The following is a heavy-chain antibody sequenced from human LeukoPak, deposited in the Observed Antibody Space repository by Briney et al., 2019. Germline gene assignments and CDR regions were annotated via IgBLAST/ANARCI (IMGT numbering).Heavy chain of an antibody. CDR3: ARGFDSKSTYFDY. V-gene: IGHV4-59*01. CDR2: ISYSGST. Sequence: PSETLSLTCTVSGGSISSYYWNWIRQPPGKGLEWIGYISYSGSTNYNPSLKSRVTLSLDTSKNQFSLNLRSVTAADTAVYYCARGFDSKSTYFDYWGQGILVTVSS. CDR1: GGSISSYY. J-gene: IGHJ4*02. D-gene: IGHD5-12*01.